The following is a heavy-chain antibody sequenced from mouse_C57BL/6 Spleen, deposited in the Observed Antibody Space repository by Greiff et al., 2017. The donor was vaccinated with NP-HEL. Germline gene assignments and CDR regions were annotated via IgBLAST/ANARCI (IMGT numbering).Heavy chain of an antibody. CDR1: GYTFTGYW. CDR2: ILPGSGST. J-gene: IGHJ1*03. V-gene: IGHV1-9*01. D-gene: IGHD2-4*01. Sequence: QVQLQQSGAELMKPGASVKLSCKATGYTFTGYWIEWVKQRPGHGLEWIGEILPGSGSTYYNEKVKGQATIPADTSSNTAYMQLSSLTTADSAIYYCARWDDYDVGYWYFDVWGTGTTVTVSS. CDR3: ARWDDYDVGYWYFDV.